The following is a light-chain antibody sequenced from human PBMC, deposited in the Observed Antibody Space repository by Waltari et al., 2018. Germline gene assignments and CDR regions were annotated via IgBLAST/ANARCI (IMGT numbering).Light chain of an antibody. Sequence: VLTQSPGTLSLSTGETATLSCRASQSISKYLVWYQQRPGHAPRLLTYAASTRATGVPDRFSGSGYGTDFTLTISRLEPEDFAVYYCQNHERLPATFGQGTKVEIK. CDR1: QSISKY. CDR3: QNHERLPAT. J-gene: IGKJ1*01. CDR2: AAS. V-gene: IGKV3-20*01.